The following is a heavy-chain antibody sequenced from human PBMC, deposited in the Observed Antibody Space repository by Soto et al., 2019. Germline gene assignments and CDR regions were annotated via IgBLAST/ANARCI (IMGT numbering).Heavy chain of an antibody. D-gene: IGHD2-8*01. J-gene: IGHJ6*02. V-gene: IGHV3-23*01. CDR3: AKDLGYCTNGVCYYYYYYGMDV. CDR1: GFTFSSYA. CDR2: ISGSGGST. Sequence: GGSLRLSCAASGFTFSSYAMSWVRQAPGKGLEWVSAISGSGGSTYYADSVKGRFTISRDNSKNTLYLQMNSLRAEDTAVYYCAKDLGYCTNGVCYYYYYYGMDVWGQGTTVTVSS.